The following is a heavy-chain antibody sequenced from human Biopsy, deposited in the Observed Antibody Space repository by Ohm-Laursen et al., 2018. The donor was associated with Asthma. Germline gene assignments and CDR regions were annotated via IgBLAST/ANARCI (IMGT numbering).Heavy chain of an antibody. CDR1: GGSINIGDYY. V-gene: IGHV4-31*03. CDR3: ARDTYGGNAAYYYGMDV. CDR2: IYYSGST. Sequence: SQTLSLTCTVSGGSINIGDYYWSWIRQHPGKGLEWIGYIYYSGSTYYNPSLKSRVTISVDTSKNQFSLKLSSVTAADTAVDYCARDTYGGNAAYYYGMDVWGQGTTVTVSS. D-gene: IGHD4-23*01. J-gene: IGHJ6*02.